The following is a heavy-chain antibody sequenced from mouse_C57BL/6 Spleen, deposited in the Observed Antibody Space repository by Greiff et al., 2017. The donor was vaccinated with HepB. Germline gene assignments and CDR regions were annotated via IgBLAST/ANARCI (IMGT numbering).Heavy chain of an antibody. J-gene: IGHJ2*01. CDR3: ARRGDWAFDY. Sequence: EVKLVESGGGLVQPGGSLKLSCAASGFTFSDYYMYWVRQTPEKRLEWVAYISNGGGSTYYPDTVKGRFTISRDNAKNTLYLQMSRLKSEDTAMYYCARRGDWAFDYWGQGTTLTVSS. V-gene: IGHV5-12*01. D-gene: IGHD4-1*01. CDR1: GFTFSDYY. CDR2: ISNGGGST.